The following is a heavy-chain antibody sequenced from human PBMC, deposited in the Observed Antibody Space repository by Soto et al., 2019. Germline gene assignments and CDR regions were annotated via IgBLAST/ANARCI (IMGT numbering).Heavy chain of an antibody. D-gene: IGHD3-10*01. J-gene: IGHJ6*02. CDR2: INPNSGGT. V-gene: IGHV1-2*02. Sequence: ASVKVSCKASGYTFTGYYMHWVRQAPGQGLEWMGWINPNSGGTNYAQKFQGRVTMTRDTSISTAYMELSRLRSDDTAVYYCAGEPFWIGELLWVPSYYYGMDVWGQGTTVTVSS. CDR3: AGEPFWIGELLWVPSYYYGMDV. CDR1: GYTFTGYY.